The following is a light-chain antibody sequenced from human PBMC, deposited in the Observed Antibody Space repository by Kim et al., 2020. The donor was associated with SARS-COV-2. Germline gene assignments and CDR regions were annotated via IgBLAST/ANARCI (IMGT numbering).Light chain of an antibody. CDR3: QQSVSTPYT. J-gene: IGKJ2*01. CDR2: GAS. Sequence: DIQMTQSPPSLSSSVGDRVTITCRASETIRYFIHWYQQKPGRAPHLLIYGASYLQPGVPSRFRGSGSGTDFTLTITDLQPEDFATYFCQQSVSTPYTFGQGTKREI. V-gene: IGKV1-39*01. CDR1: ETIRYF.